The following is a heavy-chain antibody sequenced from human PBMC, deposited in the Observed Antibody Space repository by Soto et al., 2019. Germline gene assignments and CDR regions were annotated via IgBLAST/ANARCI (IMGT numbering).Heavy chain of an antibody. V-gene: IGHV6-1*01. D-gene: IGHD2-15*01. CDR3: ARHASLAYCSGGSCYTGALWFDP. Sequence: PSQTLSLTCVISGDSVSSNSAAWNWIRQSPSRGLEWLGRTYYRSQWYNDYAVSVKSRITINPDTSKNQFSLKLSSVTAADTAVYYCARHASLAYCSGGSCYTGALWFDPWGQGTLVTVSS. J-gene: IGHJ5*02. CDR2: TYYRSQWYN. CDR1: GDSVSSNSAA.